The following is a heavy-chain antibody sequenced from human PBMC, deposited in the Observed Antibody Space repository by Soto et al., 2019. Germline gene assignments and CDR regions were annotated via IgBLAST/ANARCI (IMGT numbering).Heavy chain of an antibody. CDR1: GGSSVGDNG. V-gene: IGHV4-4*02. Sequence: VAGGSSVGDNGCSWVRQPPGKGLEWIGEIHHSGATNYNPSLKSRVTISVDKSKNQFSLKLNSVTAADTAMFYCATQGFYRMGVWGRGTTVTVSS. CDR2: IHHSGAT. CDR3: ATQGFYRMGV. J-gene: IGHJ6*02.